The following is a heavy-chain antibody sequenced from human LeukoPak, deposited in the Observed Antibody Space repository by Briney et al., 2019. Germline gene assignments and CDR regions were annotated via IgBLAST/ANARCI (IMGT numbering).Heavy chain of an antibody. CDR2: ISSSGSTI. CDR1: GFTFSSYE. V-gene: IGHV3-48*03. Sequence: QPGGSLRLSCAASGFTFSSYEMNWVRQAPGKGLKWVSYISSSGSTIYYADSVKGRFTISRDNAKNSLYLQMNSLRAEDTAVYYCARDQRAAVAGTGSYYYYYGMDVWGQGTTVTVSS. J-gene: IGHJ6*02. CDR3: ARDQRAAVAGTGSYYYYYGMDV. D-gene: IGHD6-19*01.